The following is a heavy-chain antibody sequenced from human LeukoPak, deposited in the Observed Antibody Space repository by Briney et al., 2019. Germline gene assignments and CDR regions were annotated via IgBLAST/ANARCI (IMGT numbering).Heavy chain of an antibody. V-gene: IGHV3-74*01. CDR2: IKTDGSTT. D-gene: IGHD4-17*01. J-gene: IGHJ3*02. CDR1: GFTFSNYW. CDR3: ARDPGMTTVTKDAFDI. Sequence: GGSLRLSCAGSGFTFSNYWIHWVRQAPGKGLVWVAHIKTDGSTTNYADSVKGRFTVSRDNAKNTLYLQMNNLSAEDTAVYYCARDPGMTTVTKDAFDIWGQGTMVTVSS.